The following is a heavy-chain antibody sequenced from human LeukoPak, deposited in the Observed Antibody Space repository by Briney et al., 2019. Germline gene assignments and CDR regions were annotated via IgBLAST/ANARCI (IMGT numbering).Heavy chain of an antibody. D-gene: IGHD5-12*01. Sequence: GGSLRLSCAASGFTFSSYSMNWVRQAPGKGLEWVSYISSSSSTIYYADSVKGRFTISRDNAKNSLYLQMNSLRAEDTAVYYCAKDGEWLRLGYYFDYWGQGTLVTVSS. V-gene: IGHV3-48*04. J-gene: IGHJ4*02. CDR3: AKDGEWLRLGYYFDY. CDR1: GFTFSSYS. CDR2: ISSSSSTI.